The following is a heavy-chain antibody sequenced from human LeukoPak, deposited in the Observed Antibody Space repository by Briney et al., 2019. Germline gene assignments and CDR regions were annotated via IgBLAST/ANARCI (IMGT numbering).Heavy chain of an antibody. CDR1: GFTVSYNY. D-gene: IGHD3-16*01. V-gene: IGHV3-66*01. CDR2: IYSVGTT. CDR3: ARKTDHRAGGDH. J-gene: IGHJ4*01. Sequence: GRSLRLSCAASGFTVSYNYMSWVRQAPGKGLEWVSLIYSVGTTAYADSVKGRFTVSRDNSKNTLYLQMNSLRAEDTAIYYCARKTDHRAGGDHWGHGTLVTV.